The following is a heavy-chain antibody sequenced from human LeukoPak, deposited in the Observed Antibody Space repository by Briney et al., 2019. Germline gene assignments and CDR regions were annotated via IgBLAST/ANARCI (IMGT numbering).Heavy chain of an antibody. Sequence: GGSLRLSCAASGFTFSSYWMHWVRQAPGKGLVWDSRINSDGSSTSYADSVKGRFTISSDNAKNTLYLQMNSLRAEDTAVYYCARPGALVVPAAMRYWGQGTLVTVSS. CDR2: INSDGSST. CDR3: ARPGALVVPAAMRY. V-gene: IGHV3-74*01. J-gene: IGHJ4*02. CDR1: GFTFSSYW. D-gene: IGHD2-2*01.